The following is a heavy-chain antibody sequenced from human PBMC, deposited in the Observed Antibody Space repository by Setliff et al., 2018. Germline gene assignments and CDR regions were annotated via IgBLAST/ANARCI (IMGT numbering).Heavy chain of an antibody. CDR2: INPNAGNI. V-gene: IGHV1-2*02. CDR1: GYSFTVFG. D-gene: IGHD3-22*01. J-gene: IGHJ6*03. CDR3: VREGVDSRSSTDYRYYMDV. Sequence: ASVKVSCKTSGYSFTVFGISWVRQAPGQGLEWMGWINPNAGNINYIQKFQGRVTMTRDTSISTAYMQLSSLGSEDTAVYYCVREGVDSRSSTDYRYYMDVWGKGTTVTVSS.